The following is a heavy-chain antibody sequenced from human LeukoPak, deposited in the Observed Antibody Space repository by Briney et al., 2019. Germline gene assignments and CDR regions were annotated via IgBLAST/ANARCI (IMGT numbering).Heavy chain of an antibody. V-gene: IGHV4-59*08. J-gene: IGHJ4*02. CDR1: GGSISGYY. CDR2: IYYSGNT. Sequence: SETLSLTCTVSGGSISGYYWSWIRQPPGKGLEWIGYIYYSGNTNYNPSLKSRVTISVDTSKNQFSLKLSSVTAADTAVCYCARRGIAAAAPFDYWGQGTLVTVSS. CDR3: ARRGIAAAAPFDY. D-gene: IGHD6-13*01.